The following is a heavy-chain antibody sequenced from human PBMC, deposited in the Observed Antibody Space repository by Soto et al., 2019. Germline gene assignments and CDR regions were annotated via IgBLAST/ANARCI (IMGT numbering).Heavy chain of an antibody. J-gene: IGHJ4*02. D-gene: IGHD1-26*01. CDR3: AKEGYYSGNPYYFDF. CDR2: ISHDGSNK. Sequence: PGGSLRLSCAASGFSFSSYAMNWVRQAPGKGLEWVAMISHDGSNKYYAESVKGRFTISRDNSENTLYLQLDTLRAEDTAVYYCAKEGYYSGNPYYFDFWGQGTLVTVSS. V-gene: IGHV3-30*18. CDR1: GFSFSSYA.